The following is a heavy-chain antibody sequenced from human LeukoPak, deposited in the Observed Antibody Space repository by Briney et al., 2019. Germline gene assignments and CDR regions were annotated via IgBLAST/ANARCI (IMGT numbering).Heavy chain of an antibody. Sequence: SETLSLTCAVYGGSFSGYYWSWIRRPPGKGLEWIGEINHSGSTNYNPSLKSRVTISVDTSKNQFSLKLSSVTAADTAVYYCARERTSCSGWFDPWGQGTLVTVSS. CDR1: GGSFSGYY. CDR3: ARERTSCSGWFDP. CDR2: INHSGST. J-gene: IGHJ5*02. D-gene: IGHD2-2*01. V-gene: IGHV4-34*01.